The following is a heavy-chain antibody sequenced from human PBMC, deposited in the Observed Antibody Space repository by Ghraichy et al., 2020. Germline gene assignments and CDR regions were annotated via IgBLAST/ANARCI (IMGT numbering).Heavy chain of an antibody. CDR2: VSGDGAWT. J-gene: IGHJ4*02. V-gene: IGHV3-23*01. D-gene: IGHD6-19*01. CDR3: AKDRGWYTPLDS. Sequence: GESLNISCAASGFTFRKSAMNWVRQAPGKGLEWVAIVSGDGAWTYYADSVRDRFTISRDNSRDTLDLQMNSLRAEDTAVYYCAKDRGWYTPLDSWGQGTLVTVSS. CDR1: GFTFRKSA.